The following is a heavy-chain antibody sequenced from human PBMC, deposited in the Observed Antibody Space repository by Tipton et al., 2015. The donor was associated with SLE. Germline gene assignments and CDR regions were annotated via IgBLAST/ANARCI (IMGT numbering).Heavy chain of an antibody. CDR3: ATGSAYAFDM. V-gene: IGHV3-9*01. CDR1: GFTFEVYA. J-gene: IGHJ3*02. Sequence: SLRLSCAASGFTFEVYALPWVRQPPGKGPEWVSGISWDSVSIGYADSVKGRFTISRDNARNSLYLEMNNLRTEDTALYYCATGSAYAFDMWGQGTMVTVSS. CDR2: ISWDSVSI.